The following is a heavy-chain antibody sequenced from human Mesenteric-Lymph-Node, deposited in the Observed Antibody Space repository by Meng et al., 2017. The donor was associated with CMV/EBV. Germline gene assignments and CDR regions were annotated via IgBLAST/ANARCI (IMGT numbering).Heavy chain of an antibody. CDR1: GGSFSGYY. CDR3: ARHQRWLKSEGGFNY. CDR2: INHSGST. V-gene: IGHV4-34*01. J-gene: IGHJ4*02. Sequence: LQQGGAVLLQPSAALSPPCAVYGGSFSGYYWSWIRQPPGKGLEWIGEINHSGSTNYNPSLKSRVTISVDTSKNQFSLKLSSVTAADTAVYYCARHQRWLKSEGGFNYWGQGTLVTVSS. D-gene: IGHD4-23*01.